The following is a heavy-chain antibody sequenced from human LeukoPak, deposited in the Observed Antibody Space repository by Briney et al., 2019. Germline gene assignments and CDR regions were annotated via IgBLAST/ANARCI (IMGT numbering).Heavy chain of an antibody. Sequence: PGGSLRLSCAASGFIFSSYWMTWVRQAPGKGLEWVANIQQGGSEKHYVDSVKGRFTISRDNAENSLYLQTNSLRAEDTAVYYCARVRGGYYFDYWGQGTLVTVSS. CDR3: ARVRGGYYFDY. J-gene: IGHJ4*02. V-gene: IGHV3-7*04. CDR1: GFIFSSYW. D-gene: IGHD5-24*01. CDR2: IQQGGSEK.